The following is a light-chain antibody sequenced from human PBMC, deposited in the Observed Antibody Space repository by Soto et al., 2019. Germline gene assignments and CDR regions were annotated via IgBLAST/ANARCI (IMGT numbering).Light chain of an antibody. CDR2: DAY. V-gene: IGKV3-20*01. J-gene: IGKJ4*01. CDR3: QQFSSYPLT. Sequence: EIVLTPSPATLSLSPVERATLSCRASQSVSNNYLAWYQQKPGQAPRLLIFDAYRRATGIPDRFSGGGSGTDFTLTISRLEPEDFAVYYCQQFSSYPLTFGGGTKVDIK. CDR1: QSVSNNY.